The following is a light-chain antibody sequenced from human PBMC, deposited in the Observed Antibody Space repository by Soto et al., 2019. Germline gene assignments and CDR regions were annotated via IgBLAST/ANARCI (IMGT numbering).Light chain of an antibody. Sequence: QSALTQPASVSGSPGQSITISCTGTSSDVGGYDYVSWYQLHPGKAPILMVLEVSNRPSGVSYRFSDSKSGNTASLTISGLQAEDEADYFCSSYSISTAYLFGTGTKVTGL. CDR1: SSDVGGYDY. J-gene: IGLJ1*01. V-gene: IGLV2-14*01. CDR2: EVS. CDR3: SSYSISTAYL.